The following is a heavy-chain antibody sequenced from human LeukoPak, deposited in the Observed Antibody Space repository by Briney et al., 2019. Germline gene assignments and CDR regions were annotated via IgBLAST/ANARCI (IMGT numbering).Heavy chain of an antibody. CDR1: GYTFTSYG. D-gene: IGHD3-10*01. Sequence: ASVTVSCKASGYTFTSYGISWVRQAPGQGLEWMGWISAYNGNTNYAQKLQGRVTMTTDTSTSTAYMELRSLRSDDTAVYYCARASILWFGELYRLDYWGQGTLVTVSS. CDR3: ARASILWFGELYRLDY. CDR2: ISAYNGNT. V-gene: IGHV1-18*04. J-gene: IGHJ4*02.